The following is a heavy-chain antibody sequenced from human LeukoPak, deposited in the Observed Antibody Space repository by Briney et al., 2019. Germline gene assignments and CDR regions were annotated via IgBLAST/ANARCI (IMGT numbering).Heavy chain of an antibody. CDR2: ISFDGSNK. V-gene: IGHV3-30-3*01. CDR1: GFTFSSYA. Sequence: PGGSLRLSCAASGFTFSSYAMHWVRQAPGKGLEWVAVISFDGSNKYCADSVKGRFTISRDNSENSLYLQLNSLRAEDTAVYYCARPTFDSFDNWGQGTLVTVSS. CDR3: ARPTFDSFDN. D-gene: IGHD2/OR15-2a*01. J-gene: IGHJ4*02.